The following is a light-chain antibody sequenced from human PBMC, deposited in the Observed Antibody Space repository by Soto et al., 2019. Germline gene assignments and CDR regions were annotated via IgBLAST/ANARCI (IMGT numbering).Light chain of an antibody. CDR2: DNN. CDR3: GTWDSSLSAGV. CDR1: SSNIGNNY. Sequence: QSVLTQPPSVSSAPGHKVTISCSGSSSNIGNNYVSWYRQLPGTAPKLLIYDNNKRPSGIPDRFSGSKSGTSATLGITGLQTGDEADYYCGTWDSSLSAGVFGTGNKVTV. J-gene: IGLJ1*01. V-gene: IGLV1-51*01.